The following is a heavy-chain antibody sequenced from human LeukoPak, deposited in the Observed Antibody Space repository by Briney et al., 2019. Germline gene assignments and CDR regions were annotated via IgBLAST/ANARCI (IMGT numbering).Heavy chain of an antibody. Sequence: ASVKVSCKASGYTFTGYYIHWVRQAPGQGLEWMGLINPNGGRTNYAQKFQDRVTMTRDTSTSTVYMELSSLRPEDTAVYYCARDRLVGHGDYWGQGTLVTVSS. CDR3: ARDRLVGHGDY. V-gene: IGHV1-46*01. D-gene: IGHD3-10*01. CDR2: INPNGGRT. CDR1: GYTFTGYY. J-gene: IGHJ4*02.